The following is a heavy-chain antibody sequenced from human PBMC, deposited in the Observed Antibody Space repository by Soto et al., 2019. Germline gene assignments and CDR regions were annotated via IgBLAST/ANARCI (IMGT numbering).Heavy chain of an antibody. D-gene: IGHD3-9*01. CDR1: GGSISSGGYY. CDR3: ASYLTKDNYYYYYGMDV. CDR2: IYYSGST. J-gene: IGHJ6*02. V-gene: IGHV4-31*02. Sequence: SSETLSLTCTVSGGSISSGGYYWSWIRQHPGKGLEWIGYIYYSGSTYYNPSLKSRVTISVDTSKNQFSLKLSSVTAADTAVYYCASYLTKDNYYYYYGMDVWGQGTTVTVSS.